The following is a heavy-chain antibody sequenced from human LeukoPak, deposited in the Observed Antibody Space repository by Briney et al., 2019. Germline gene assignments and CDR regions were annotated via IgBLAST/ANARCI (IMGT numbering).Heavy chain of an antibody. J-gene: IGHJ4*02. Sequence: KPGGSLRLSCAASGITFSDYSMNWVRQAPGKGLEWVSSISSRGSYIYYANSVKGRFIISRDNAKNSLYLQTNSLRAEDTALYYCAKVLGASDNGGFGYWGQGTLVTVSS. CDR2: ISSRGSYI. CDR3: AKVLGASDNGGFGY. D-gene: IGHD1-26*01. CDR1: GITFSDYS. V-gene: IGHV3-21*01.